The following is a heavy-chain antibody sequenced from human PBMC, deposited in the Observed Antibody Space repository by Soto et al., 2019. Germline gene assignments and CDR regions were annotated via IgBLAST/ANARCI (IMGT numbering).Heavy chain of an antibody. CDR2: IYYSGTT. Sequence: SETLSLTCTVSGASISSSTNYWCWVRQPPEKGLEWIGNIYYSGTTYYNPSLKSRVTISVDTSKNHFSLKLSSVTAADTAVYYCDRASSTNGLCSTFDYWGKGXLVTVSS. D-gene: IGHD2-8*01. V-gene: IGHV4-39*02. CDR3: DRASSTNGLCSTFDY. CDR1: GASISSSTNY. J-gene: IGHJ4*02.